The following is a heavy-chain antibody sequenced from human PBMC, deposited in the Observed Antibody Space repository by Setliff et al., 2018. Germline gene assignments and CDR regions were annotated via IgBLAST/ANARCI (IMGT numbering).Heavy chain of an antibody. D-gene: IGHD5-18*01. Sequence: ASVKVSCKASGYTFTGYYMHWVRQAPGKGLEWMGGFDPEDGETIYAQKFQGRVTMTEDTSTDTAYMELSSLGSEDTAVYYCATSVSWIQLVLYPQGHPEPFDYWGQGTLVTVSS. CDR2: FDPEDGET. J-gene: IGHJ4*02. V-gene: IGHV1-24*01. CDR1: GYTFTGYY. CDR3: ATSVSWIQLVLYPQGHPEPFDY.